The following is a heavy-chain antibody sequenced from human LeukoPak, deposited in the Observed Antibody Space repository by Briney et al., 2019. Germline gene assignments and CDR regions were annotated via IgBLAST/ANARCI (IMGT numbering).Heavy chain of an antibody. V-gene: IGHV3-30-3*01. CDR3: ARDGGISGVTFGGVIY. J-gene: IGHJ4*02. CDR1: GFTFSSYA. Sequence: PGGSLRLSCAASGFTFSSYAMHWVRQAPGKGLEWVAVISYDGSNKYYADSVKGRFTISRDNSKNTLYLQMNSLRAEDTAVYYCARDGGISGVTFGGVIYWGQGTLVTVSS. D-gene: IGHD3-16*01. CDR2: ISYDGSNK.